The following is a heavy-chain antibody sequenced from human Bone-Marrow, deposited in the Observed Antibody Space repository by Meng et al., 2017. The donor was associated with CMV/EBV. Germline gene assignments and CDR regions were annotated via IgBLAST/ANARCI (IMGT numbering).Heavy chain of an antibody. Sequence: GESLKISCAASGFTFSSYSMNWVRQAPGKGLEWVSSISSSSSYIYYADSVKGRFTISRDNAKNSLYLQMNSLRAEDTAVYYCATMVVTGTWGHGNLVTGAS. J-gene: IGHJ5*01. D-gene: IGHD4-23*01. CDR3: ATMVVTGT. CDR1: GFTFSSYS. V-gene: IGHV3-21*01. CDR2: ISSSSSYI.